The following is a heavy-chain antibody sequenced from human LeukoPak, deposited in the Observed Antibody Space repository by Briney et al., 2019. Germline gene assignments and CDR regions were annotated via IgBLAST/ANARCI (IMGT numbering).Heavy chain of an antibody. CDR2: INLDGSNT. Sequence: GGSLRLSCAASGFTFSSHWMHWVRQVPGRGPVWVSRINLDGSNTIYADSVKGRFTISRDNAKNTLHLQMSSLRAEDTALYYCARDRTDDAGRNYHPMFDLWGQGTMVTVSS. D-gene: IGHD3-10*01. CDR3: ARDRTDDAGRNYHPMFDL. V-gene: IGHV3-74*01. CDR1: GFTFSSHW. J-gene: IGHJ3*01.